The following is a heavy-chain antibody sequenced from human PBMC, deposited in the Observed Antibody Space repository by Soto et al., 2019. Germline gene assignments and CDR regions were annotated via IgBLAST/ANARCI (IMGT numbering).Heavy chain of an antibody. CDR3: AKDRSSSWVYYYYSLDV. D-gene: IGHD6-13*01. Sequence: PGGSMRLSCAASGFTFRNYGMNWVRQAPGKGLEWVAVISYDGSNKYYADSVKGRFTISRDNSKNTLYLQMNSLRAEDTAVYYCAKDRSSSWVYYYYSLDVWGQGTTVTVSS. V-gene: IGHV3-30*18. CDR1: GFTFRNYG. J-gene: IGHJ6*02. CDR2: ISYDGSNK.